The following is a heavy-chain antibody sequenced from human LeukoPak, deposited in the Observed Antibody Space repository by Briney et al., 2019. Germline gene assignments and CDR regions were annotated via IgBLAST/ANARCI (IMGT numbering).Heavy chain of an antibody. Sequence: APVKVSCKASGYTFTGYYMHWVRQAPGQGLEWMGWINPNSGGTNYAQKFQGRVTMTRDTSISTAYMELSRLRSDDTAVYYCAREHPDIVVVPAALYFDYWGQGTLVTVSS. V-gene: IGHV1-2*02. D-gene: IGHD2-2*01. CDR3: AREHPDIVVVPAALYFDY. CDR2: INPNSGGT. J-gene: IGHJ4*02. CDR1: GYTFTGYY.